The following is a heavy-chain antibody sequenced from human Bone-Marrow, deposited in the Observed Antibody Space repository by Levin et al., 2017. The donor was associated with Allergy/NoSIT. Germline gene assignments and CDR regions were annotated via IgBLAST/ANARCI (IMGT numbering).Heavy chain of an antibody. CDR3: AKGLTTVTTLYYFDY. D-gene: IGHD4-17*01. CDR2: ISYDARNT. J-gene: IGHJ4*02. CDR1: GFIFSSFA. V-gene: IGHV3-30*04. Sequence: PGGSLRLSCAASGFIFSSFAMHWVRQAPGRGLEWVALISYDARNTYYADSVKGRFTISRDKSSDTVFLQMNSLRPEDTAVYYCAKGLTTVTTLYYFDYWGQGTLVTVS.